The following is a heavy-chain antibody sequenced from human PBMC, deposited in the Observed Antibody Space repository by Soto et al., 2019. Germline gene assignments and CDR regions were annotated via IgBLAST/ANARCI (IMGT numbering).Heavy chain of an antibody. CDR2: IIPIFGTA. Sequence: SVKVSCKASGGSFSSYAISWVRQVPGQGLEWMGGIIPIFGTANYAQKFQGRVTITADESTSTAYMELSSLRSEDTAVYYCARDGPYSNYAEGRTYYGIDVWGQGTTVTVSS. V-gene: IGHV1-69*13. CDR3: ARDGPYSNYAEGRTYYGIDV. J-gene: IGHJ6*02. D-gene: IGHD4-4*01. CDR1: GGSFSSYA.